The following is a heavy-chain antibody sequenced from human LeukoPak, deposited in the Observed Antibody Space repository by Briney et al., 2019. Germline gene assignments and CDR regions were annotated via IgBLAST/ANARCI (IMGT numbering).Heavy chain of an antibody. D-gene: IGHD2-15*01. CDR2: ISGSGGST. CDR1: GFTFSSYA. Sequence: GGSLRLSCAASGFTFSSYAMSWVRQAPGKGLEWVSAISGSGGSTYYADSVKGRSTISRDNSKNTLCLQMNSLRAEDTAVYYCAKDVVVVVAATRYDYWGQGTLVTVSS. CDR3: AKDVVVVVAATRYDY. J-gene: IGHJ4*02. V-gene: IGHV3-23*01.